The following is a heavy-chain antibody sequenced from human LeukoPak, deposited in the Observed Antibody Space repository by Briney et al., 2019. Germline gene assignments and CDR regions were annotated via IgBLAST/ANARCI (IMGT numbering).Heavy chain of an antibody. CDR1: GFSFADHG. V-gene: IGHV3-20*04. J-gene: IGHJ4*02. CDR2: INWIGGII. D-gene: IGHD5-12*01. Sequence: GGSLRLSCAPSGFSFADHGMSWVRQGPGKGLGWVSSINWIGGIIGYADSVKGRFTISRDNAKNSLYLQMNSLRTEDTAFYYCARIGGYGIPAYWGQGTLVTVSP. CDR3: ARIGGYGIPAY.